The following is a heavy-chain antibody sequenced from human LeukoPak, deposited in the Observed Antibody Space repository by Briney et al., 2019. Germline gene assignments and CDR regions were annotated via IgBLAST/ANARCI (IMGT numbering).Heavy chain of an antibody. CDR1: GGSISTYY. CDR2: IYYSGST. Sequence: SETLSLTCTVSGGSISTYYWSWIRQPPGKGLEWIGYIYYSGSTNYNPSLKSRVTISVDTSKNQFSLKLSSVTAADTAVYYCARHGRGLTRYYYYYGMDVWGQGTTVTVSS. V-gene: IGHV4-59*08. CDR3: ARHGRGLTRYYYYYGMDV. D-gene: IGHD3-10*01. J-gene: IGHJ6*02.